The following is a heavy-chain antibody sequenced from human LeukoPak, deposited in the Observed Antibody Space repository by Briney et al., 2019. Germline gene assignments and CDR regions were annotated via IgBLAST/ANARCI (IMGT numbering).Heavy chain of an antibody. CDR2: VNPRSGDT. Sequence: ASVKVSCKPSGYPFTNFYIHWVRQAPGQGLEWMGWVNPRSGDTKYAQKFQDRISMTRDTSISTAYMEVNRLTSDDSAVYYCARDGVLVGSTVLNYWGQGTLVTVAS. J-gene: IGHJ4*01. CDR1: GYPFTNFY. CDR3: ARDGVLVGSTVLNY. D-gene: IGHD1-26*01. V-gene: IGHV1-2*02.